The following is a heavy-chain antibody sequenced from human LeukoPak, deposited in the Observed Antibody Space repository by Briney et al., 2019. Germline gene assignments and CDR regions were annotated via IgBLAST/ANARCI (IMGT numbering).Heavy chain of an antibody. D-gene: IGHD3-22*01. CDR2: ISSSGSTI. Sequence: TGGSLRLSCAASGFTFSSYEMNWVRQAPGKGLEWASYISSSGSTIYYADSVKGRFTISRDNAKNSLYLQMNSLRAEDTAVYYCAREKYYDSSGYSEGYFDYWGQGTLVTVSS. CDR1: GFTFSSYE. CDR3: AREKYYDSSGYSEGYFDY. V-gene: IGHV3-48*03. J-gene: IGHJ4*02.